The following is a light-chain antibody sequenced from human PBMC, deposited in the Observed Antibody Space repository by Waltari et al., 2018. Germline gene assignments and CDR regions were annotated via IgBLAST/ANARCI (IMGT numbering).Light chain of an antibody. CDR3: NSYAGSSSWV. CDR2: DVS. V-gene: IGLV2-14*01. J-gene: IGLJ3*02. Sequence: QSALTQPASVSGSPGQSLTIPCTGTSSHVGFYTYVSWYQQHPGKAPQLMIYDVSERPSGVSNRFSGSKSGNTASLTISGLQAEDEADYYCNSYAGSSSWVFGGGTKLTVL. CDR1: SSHVGFYTY.